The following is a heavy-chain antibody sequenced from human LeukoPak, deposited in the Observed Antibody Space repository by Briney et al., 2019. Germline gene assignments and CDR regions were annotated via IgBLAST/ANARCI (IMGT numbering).Heavy chain of an antibody. V-gene: IGHV4-59*12. CDR2: IYYSGST. CDR3: ARDTRAGGYSSGWYAIFDY. CDR1: GGSISSYY. D-gene: IGHD6-19*01. J-gene: IGHJ4*02. Sequence: SETLSLTCTVSGGSISSYYWSWIRQPPGKGLEWIGYIYYSGSTNYNPSLKSRVTISVDTSKNQFSLKLSSVTAADTAVYCCARDTRAGGYSSGWYAIFDYWGQGTLVTVSS.